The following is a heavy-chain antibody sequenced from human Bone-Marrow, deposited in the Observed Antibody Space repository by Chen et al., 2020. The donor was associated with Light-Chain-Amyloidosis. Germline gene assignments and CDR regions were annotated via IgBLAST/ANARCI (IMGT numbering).Heavy chain of an antibody. Sequence: QVQLVQAGAEGKKPGASVKVSCKASGDTFTSDGISWVRQAPGQGLEWMGWISAYNGNTNYAQKLQGRVTMTTDTSTSTAYMELRSLRSDDTAVYYCAGGYCSSTSCYTSDYWGQGTLVTVSS. V-gene: IGHV1-18*01. D-gene: IGHD2-2*02. CDR1: GDTFTSDG. CDR2: ISAYNGNT. CDR3: AGGYCSSTSCYTSDY. J-gene: IGHJ4*02.